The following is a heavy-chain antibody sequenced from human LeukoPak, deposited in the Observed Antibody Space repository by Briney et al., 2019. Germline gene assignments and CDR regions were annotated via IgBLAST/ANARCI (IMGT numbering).Heavy chain of an antibody. J-gene: IGHJ5*02. CDR3: ASPGFNYGDYPEWFVP. CDR2: IYYSGST. CDR1: GGSISSSSYY. D-gene: IGHD4-17*01. Sequence: SETLSLTCTVSGGSISSSSYYWGWLRQPPGKWLEWIGSIYYSGSTYYNPSLKRRATISVNTTENQFSLMMSSAAASGTAVYDCASPGFNYGDYPEWFVPWGQETLVTVST. V-gene: IGHV4-39*01.